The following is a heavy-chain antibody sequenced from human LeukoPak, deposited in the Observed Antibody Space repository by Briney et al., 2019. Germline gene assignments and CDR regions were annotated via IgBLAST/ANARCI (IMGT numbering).Heavy chain of an antibody. J-gene: IGHJ4*02. D-gene: IGHD4-23*01. CDR3: ARGGPVVTTSFDY. CDR1: GGTFSSYA. CDR2: IIPICGTA. V-gene: IGHV1-69*13. Sequence: ASVKVSCKASGGTFSSYAISWVRQAPGQGLEWMGGIIPICGTANYAQKFQGRVTITADESTSTAYMELSSLRSEDTAVYYCARGGPVVTTSFDYWGQGTLITVSS.